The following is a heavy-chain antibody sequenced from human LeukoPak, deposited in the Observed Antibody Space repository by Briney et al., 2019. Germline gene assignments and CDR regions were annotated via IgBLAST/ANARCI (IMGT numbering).Heavy chain of an antibody. Sequence: SETLSLTCSVSGASTGNYFCTWIRQFAEKGLDCIGRIHSSGSTYYNPSLRGRVSMSLDTSTNEFSLRLSSVTAADTAVYYCARDPAGHGRYFDYWGQGALVTVSS. CDR2: IHSSGST. J-gene: IGHJ4*02. CDR1: GASTGNYF. D-gene: IGHD1-14*01. CDR3: ARDPAGHGRYFDY. V-gene: IGHV4-4*07.